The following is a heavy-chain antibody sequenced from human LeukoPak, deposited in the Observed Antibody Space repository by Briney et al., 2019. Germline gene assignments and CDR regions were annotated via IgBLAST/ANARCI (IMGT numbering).Heavy chain of an antibody. CDR2: INQDGSEK. CDR3: ARESTEVIPGY. CDR1: RFTFSSFW. J-gene: IGHJ4*02. D-gene: IGHD4-23*01. V-gene: IGHV3-7*01. Sequence: GGSLRLSCAASRFTFSSFWMNWVRQAPGKGLEWVANINQDGSEKNYVDSVKGRFTISRDNAKNSLYLQMNTLRAEDTAVYYCARESTEVIPGYWGQGTLVTVSS.